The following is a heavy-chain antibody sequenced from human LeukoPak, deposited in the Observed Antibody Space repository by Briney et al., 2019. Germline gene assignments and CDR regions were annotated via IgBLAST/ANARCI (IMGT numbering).Heavy chain of an antibody. D-gene: IGHD3-22*01. CDR2: INSDGSST. CDR1: GFTFSSYW. V-gene: IGHV3-74*01. Sequence: GGSLRLSCAASGFTFSSYWMHWVRQAPGKGLVWVSRINSDGSSTSYADSVKGRFTMSRDNAKNTLYLQMNSLRAEDTAVYYCARTYYYDSSGYYYVYNWFDPWGQGTLVTVSS. J-gene: IGHJ5*02. CDR3: ARTYYYDSSGYYYVYNWFDP.